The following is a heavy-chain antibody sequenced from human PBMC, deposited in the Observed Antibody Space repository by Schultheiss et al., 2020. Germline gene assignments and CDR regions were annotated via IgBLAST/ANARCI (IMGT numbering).Heavy chain of an antibody. J-gene: IGHJ4*02. Sequence: ASVKVSCKASGGTFSSYPISWVRQAPGQGLEWMGWMNPNSGNTGYAQKLQGRVTMTTDTSTSTAYMELRSLRSDDTAVYYCARGGVYKIAVALGVDYWGQGTLVTVSS. V-gene: IGHV1-18*01. CDR1: GGTFSSYP. CDR3: ARGGVYKIAVALGVDY. D-gene: IGHD6-19*01. CDR2: MNPNSGNT.